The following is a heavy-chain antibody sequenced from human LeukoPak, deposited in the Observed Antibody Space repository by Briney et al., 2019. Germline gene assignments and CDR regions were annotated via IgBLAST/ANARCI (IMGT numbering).Heavy chain of an antibody. CDR3: ARPPLWDFWSGYHFDY. CDR1: GFTFSSYW. D-gene: IGHD3-3*01. J-gene: IGHJ4*02. CDR2: IKQDGSEK. Sequence: GGSLRLSCAASGFTFSSYWMSWVRQAPGKGLEWVANIKQDGSEKYYVDSVKGRFTISRDNAKNSLYLQMNSLRAEDTAVYYCARPPLWDFWSGYHFDYWGQGTLVTVSS. V-gene: IGHV3-7*01.